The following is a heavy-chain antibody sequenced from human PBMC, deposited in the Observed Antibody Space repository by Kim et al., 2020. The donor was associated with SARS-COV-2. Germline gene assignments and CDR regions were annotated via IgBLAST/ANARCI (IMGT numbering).Heavy chain of an antibody. V-gene: IGHV3-7*01. D-gene: IGHD6-13*01. CDR2: IKQDGSEK. CDR3: ARALAAAGLYYYYGMDV. J-gene: IGHJ6*02. Sequence: GGSLRLSCAASGFTFSSYWMSWVRQAPGKGLEWVANIKQDGSEKYYVDSVKGRFTISRDNAKNSLYLQMNSLRAEDTAVYYCARALAAAGLYYYYGMDVWGQGTTVTVSS. CDR1: GFTFSSYW.